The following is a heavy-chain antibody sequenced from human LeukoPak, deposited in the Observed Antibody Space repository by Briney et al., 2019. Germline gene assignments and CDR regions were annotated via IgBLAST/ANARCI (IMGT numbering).Heavy chain of an antibody. CDR2: INHSGST. CDR3: ARVGYGGYGVLEY. D-gene: IGHD5-12*01. CDR1: GGSFSGYY. Sequence: PSETLSLTCAVYGGSFSGYYWSWIRQPPGKGLEWIGEINHSGSTNYNPSLKSRVTMSVDTSKNQFSLRLNSVTAADTAVYYCARVGYGGYGVLEYWGQGTLVTISS. J-gene: IGHJ4*02. V-gene: IGHV4-34*01.